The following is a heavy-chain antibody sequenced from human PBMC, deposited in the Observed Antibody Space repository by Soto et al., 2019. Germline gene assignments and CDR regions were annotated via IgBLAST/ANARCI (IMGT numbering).Heavy chain of an antibody. CDR2: IYYSGST. V-gene: IGHV4-59*12. CDR1: GGSISSYY. D-gene: IGHD6-6*01. Sequence: PSETLSLTCTVSGGSISSYYWSWIRQPPGKGLEWIGYIYYSGSTNYNPSLKSRVTISVDTSKNQFSLRAEDTAVYYCARDNRGREYSSSGGWFDPWGQGTLVTVSS. J-gene: IGHJ5*02. CDR3: ARDNRGREYSSSGGWFDP.